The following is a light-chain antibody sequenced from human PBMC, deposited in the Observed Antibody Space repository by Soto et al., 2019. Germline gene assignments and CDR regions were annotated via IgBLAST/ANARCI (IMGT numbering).Light chain of an antibody. CDR2: SAS. CDR3: QKYNSAPPT. J-gene: IGKJ4*01. V-gene: IGKV1-27*01. Sequence: DIQMTQSPSSLPASVGDRVTITCRASQDISNYLAWYQQRPGKVPKLLISSASTLQSGVPSRFRGSGSGTDFTLTISSLQPEDVATYYCQKYNSAPPTFGGGTKVEIK. CDR1: QDISNY.